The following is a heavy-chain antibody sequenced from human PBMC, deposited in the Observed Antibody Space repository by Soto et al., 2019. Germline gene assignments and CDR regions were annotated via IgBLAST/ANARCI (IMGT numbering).Heavy chain of an antibody. V-gene: IGHV5-51*01. J-gene: IGHJ4*02. CDR1: GYTFTSYW. D-gene: IGHD2-15*01. Sequence: RGESLKISCKGFGYTFTSYWIGWVRQMPGKGLEWMGIIYPGDSHTDIRYSPSFQGQVSISGDKSISTAYLQWSGLKASDTAMYYCARRYCSVGSCSNYYFDYWGQGTLVTVSS. CDR3: ARRYCSVGSCSNYYFDY. CDR2: IYPGDSHTDI.